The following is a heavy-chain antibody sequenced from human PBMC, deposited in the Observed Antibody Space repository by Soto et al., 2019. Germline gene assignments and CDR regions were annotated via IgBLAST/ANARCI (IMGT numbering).Heavy chain of an antibody. CDR2: IYYSGST. D-gene: IGHD3-22*01. Sequence: PSETLSLTCTVSGGSISSGDYYWSCIRQPPGKGLEWIGYIYYSGSTYYNPSLKSRVTISVDTSKNQFSLKLSSVTAADTAVYYCARTYYYDSSHDYWGQGTLVTVSS. V-gene: IGHV4-30-4*01. CDR3: ARTYYYDSSHDY. J-gene: IGHJ4*02. CDR1: GGSISSGDYY.